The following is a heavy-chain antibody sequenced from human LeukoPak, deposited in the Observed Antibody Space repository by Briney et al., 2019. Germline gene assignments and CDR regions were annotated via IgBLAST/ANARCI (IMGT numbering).Heavy chain of an antibody. D-gene: IGHD6-19*01. CDR1: GDSLSSYY. CDR3: ARGSGWSHNWFDP. Sequence: SETLSLTCTVSGDSLSSYYLSWIRQPPGKGLEWIGYIHYSGSTNYNPSLKSRVTISVDTSKNQFSLKLSSVTAADTAVHYCARGSGWSHNWFDPWGQGTLVTVSS. J-gene: IGHJ5*02. CDR2: IHYSGST. V-gene: IGHV4-59*01.